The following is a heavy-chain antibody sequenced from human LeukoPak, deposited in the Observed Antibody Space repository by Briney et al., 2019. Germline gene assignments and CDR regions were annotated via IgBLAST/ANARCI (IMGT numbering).Heavy chain of an antibody. CDR3: AKDTGGYYYDSSVSD. V-gene: IGHV3-9*01. J-gene: IGHJ4*02. D-gene: IGHD3-22*01. Sequence: GRSLRLSCAASGFTFDDYAMHWVRQAPGKGLEWVSGISWHSGSIGYADSVKGRFTISRDNAKNSLYLQMNSLRAEDTALYYCAKDTGGYYYDSSVSDWGQGTLVTVSS. CDR1: GFTFDDYA. CDR2: ISWHSGSI.